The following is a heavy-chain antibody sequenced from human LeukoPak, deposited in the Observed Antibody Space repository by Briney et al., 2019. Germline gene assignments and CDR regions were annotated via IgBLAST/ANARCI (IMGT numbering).Heavy chain of an antibody. V-gene: IGHV3-30*04. Sequence: GRSLRLSCAASGFTFSSYAMHWVRQAPSKGLEWVAVISYDENDKYYADSVKGRFTISRDNSKNTLYLQMNSLRVEDTAVYYCARRWFFDYWGQGTLVTVSS. D-gene: IGHD4-23*01. CDR2: ISYDENDK. CDR1: GFTFSSYA. CDR3: ARRWFFDY. J-gene: IGHJ4*02.